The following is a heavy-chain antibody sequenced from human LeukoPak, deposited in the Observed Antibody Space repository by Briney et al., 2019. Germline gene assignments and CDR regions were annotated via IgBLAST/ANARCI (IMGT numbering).Heavy chain of an antibody. J-gene: IGHJ6*03. V-gene: IGHV3-48*01. D-gene: IGHD3-3*01. Sequence: GGSLRLSCAASGFTFSSYSMNWVRQAPGMGLEWLSYISASRGITYYADSVKGRFTISRDNAKNSLYLQKNSLRAEDTAVYYCVRGSLASGVVVYYYYYLDVWGKGTTVTVSS. CDR2: ISASRGIT. CDR1: GFTFSSYS. CDR3: VRGSLASGVVVYYYYYLDV.